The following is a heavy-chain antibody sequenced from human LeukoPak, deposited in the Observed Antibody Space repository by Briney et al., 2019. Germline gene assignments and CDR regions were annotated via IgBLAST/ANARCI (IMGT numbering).Heavy chain of an antibody. CDR3: ARVTDYYNSSGYWFDS. CDR1: GGSFSGHS. V-gene: IGHV4-34*01. J-gene: IGHJ5*01. Sequence: SETLSLTCAVYGGSFSGHSWSWIRQPPGKGLEWIGSVYYSGTTYYNPSLKSRVTTSINMSKNHFSLKLNSVTAADTAVYFCARVTDYYNSSGYWFDSWGQGTLVTVSS. CDR2: VYYSGTT. D-gene: IGHD3-22*01.